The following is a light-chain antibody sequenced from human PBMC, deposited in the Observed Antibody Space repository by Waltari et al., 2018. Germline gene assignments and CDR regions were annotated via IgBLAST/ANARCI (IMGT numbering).Light chain of an antibody. CDR2: GAS. CDR1: QSVSSSY. CDR3: QQYGSSPPLT. V-gene: IGKV3-20*01. J-gene: IGKJ4*01. Sequence: EIVLTQSPDTLSLSPGERATLSCRASQSVSSSYLAWYQQKPGQAPRLLIYGASSRATDIPDRFSGSGSGTDFTLTINRLEPEDFAVYYCQQYGSSPPLTFGGGTKVEIK.